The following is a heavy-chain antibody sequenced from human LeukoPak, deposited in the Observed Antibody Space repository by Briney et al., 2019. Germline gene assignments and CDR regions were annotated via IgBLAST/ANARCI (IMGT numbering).Heavy chain of an antibody. CDR3: AKLFAAAGTSLGTLHDY. J-gene: IGHJ4*02. CDR2: ISYDGSNK. CDR1: GFTFSSYG. D-gene: IGHD6-13*01. Sequence: GGSLRLSCAASGFTFSSYGMHWVRQAPGKGLEWVAVISYDGSNKYYADSVKGRFTISRDNSKNTLYLQMNSLRAEDTAVYYCAKLFAAAGTSLGTLHDYWGQGTLVTVSS. V-gene: IGHV3-30*18.